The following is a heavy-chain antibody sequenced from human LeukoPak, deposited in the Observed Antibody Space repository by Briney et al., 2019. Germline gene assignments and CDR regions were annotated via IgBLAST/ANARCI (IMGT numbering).Heavy chain of an antibody. Sequence: GASVKVSCKASGYTFTSDGISWVRQAPGQGLEWMGIINPSGGSTSYAQKFQGRVTMTRDTSTSTVYMELSSLRSEDTAVYYCARDSVGATVYWGQGTLVTVSS. V-gene: IGHV1-46*01. CDR1: GYTFTSDG. CDR2: INPSGGST. CDR3: ARDSVGATVY. D-gene: IGHD1-26*01. J-gene: IGHJ4*02.